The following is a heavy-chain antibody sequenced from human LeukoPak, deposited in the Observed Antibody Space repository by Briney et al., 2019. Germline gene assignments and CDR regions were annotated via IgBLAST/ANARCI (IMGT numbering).Heavy chain of an antibody. CDR3: ARDCGTMVRGVCYYYGMDV. D-gene: IGHD3-10*01. CDR2: INPNSGGT. Sequence: ASVKVSCKASGYTFTGYYMHWVRQAPGQGLEWMGWINPNSGGTNYAQKFQGRVTMTRDTSISTAYMELSRLRSDDTAVYYCARDCGTMVRGVCYYYGMDVWGQGTTVTVSS. V-gene: IGHV1-2*02. J-gene: IGHJ6*02. CDR1: GYTFTGYY.